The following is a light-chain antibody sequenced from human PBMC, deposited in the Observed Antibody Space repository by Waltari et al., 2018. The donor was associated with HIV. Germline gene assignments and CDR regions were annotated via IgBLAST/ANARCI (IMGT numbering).Light chain of an antibody. V-gene: IGKV3-11*01. CDR1: LTIVNY. Sequence: LTQSPVDLSLSPGDRATPSCRPTLTIVNYLGRYQKKPRQGPSLLSYDASKRVTGVPVRFSGRESGTESSLNIHTYQPEVSALYDGQHRHSWLLSFDGGTKVEI. J-gene: IGKJ4*01. CDR2: DAS. CDR3: QHRHSWLLS.